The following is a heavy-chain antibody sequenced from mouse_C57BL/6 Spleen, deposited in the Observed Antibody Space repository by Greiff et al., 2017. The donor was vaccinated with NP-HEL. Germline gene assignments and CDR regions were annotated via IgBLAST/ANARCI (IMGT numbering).Heavy chain of an antibody. D-gene: IGHD1-1*02. V-gene: IGHV1-15*01. J-gene: IGHJ2*01. Sequence: QVQLKESGAELVRPGASVTLSCKASGYTFTDYEMHWVKQTPVHGLEWIGAIDPETGGTAYNQKFKGKAILTADKSSSTAYMELRSLTSEDSAVYYCTRWGVGVDFDYWGQGTTLTVSS. CDR2: IDPETGGT. CDR1: GYTFTDYE. CDR3: TRWGVGVDFDY.